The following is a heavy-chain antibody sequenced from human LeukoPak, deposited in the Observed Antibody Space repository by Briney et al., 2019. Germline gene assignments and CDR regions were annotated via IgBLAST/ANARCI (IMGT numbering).Heavy chain of an antibody. Sequence: AGSLRLSSPAFSWSAISRDRQAPGKGLEWVSAISGSGETSYNANSVEGRFTISRDNSNTLYLQMNSLREDDTAIYYCAKSQQLSGFPFDFWGQGTLVIVSS. CDR2: ISGSGETS. CDR1: SWSA. D-gene: IGHD3-22*01. CDR3: AKSQQLSGFPFDF. J-gene: IGHJ4*02. V-gene: IGHV3-23*01.